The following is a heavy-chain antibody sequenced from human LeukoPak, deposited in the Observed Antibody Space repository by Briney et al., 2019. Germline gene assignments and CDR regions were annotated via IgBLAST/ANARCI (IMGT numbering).Heavy chain of an antibody. V-gene: IGHV1-69*11. CDR1: GGTFSSYA. CDR3: ARAPTAYCGGDCYFDY. J-gene: IGHJ4*02. CDR2: IIPILGTA. Sequence: SVKVSCKASGGTFSSYAISWVRQAPGQGLEWMGRIIPILGTANYAQKVQGRVTISTDESTSTAYMELSSLGSEDTAVYYCARAPTAYCGGDCYFDYWGQGTLVTVSS. D-gene: IGHD2-21*02.